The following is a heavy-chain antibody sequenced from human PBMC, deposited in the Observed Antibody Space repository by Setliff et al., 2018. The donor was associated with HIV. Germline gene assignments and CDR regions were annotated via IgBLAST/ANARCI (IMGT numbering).Heavy chain of an antibody. J-gene: IGHJ4*02. CDR2: ISVKNGNT. D-gene: IGHD2-8*01. CDR3: ARIVALNGYPSYY. V-gene: IGHV1-18*01. Sequence: GASVKVSCKASGYTFISYGVSWVRQAPGQGLEWMGWISVKNGNTNYAQKFQGRVTMTTDTSTSTAYMELRSLGSDDTAVYYCARIVALNGYPSYYWGQGTLVTVSS. CDR1: GYTFISYG.